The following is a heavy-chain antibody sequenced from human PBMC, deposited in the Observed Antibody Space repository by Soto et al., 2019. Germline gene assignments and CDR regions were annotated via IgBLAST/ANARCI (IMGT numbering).Heavy chain of an antibody. Sequence: QVQLVQSGAEVKKPGASVKVSCKASGYTFASYTMHWVRQAPGQRLEWMGWINAGNGNTKYSQKFQGRVTMTRDTSASTAHMQLSSLRSEDTDGYYCAREVGYCTVGSCYTYFHHWGQGTLVTVSS. CDR1: GYTFASYT. V-gene: IGHV1-3*01. D-gene: IGHD2-15*01. CDR2: INAGNGNT. J-gene: IGHJ1*01. CDR3: AREVGYCTVGSCYTYFHH.